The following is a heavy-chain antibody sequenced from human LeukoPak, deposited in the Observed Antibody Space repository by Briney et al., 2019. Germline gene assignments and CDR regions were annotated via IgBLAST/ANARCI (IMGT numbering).Heavy chain of an antibody. J-gene: IGHJ6*03. Sequence: SETLSLTCAVSIGSFSDFHWSWIRQPPGNGLEWIAEINHSGSTNYNPSLKSRVTISVDTSKKQFSLKLSSVTAADTAIYYCARVRKSFSGRFFSYAYYYYMDVWGKGTTVTVSS. CDR2: INHSGST. CDR3: ARVRKSFSGRFFSYAYYYYMDV. CDR1: IGSFSDFH. V-gene: IGHV4-34*01. D-gene: IGHD1-26*01.